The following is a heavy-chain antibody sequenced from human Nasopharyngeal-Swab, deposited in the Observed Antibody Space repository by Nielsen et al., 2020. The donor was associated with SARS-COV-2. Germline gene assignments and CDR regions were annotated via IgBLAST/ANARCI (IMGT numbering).Heavy chain of an antibody. CDR2: ISGSGGST. CDR3: AKMARFSSGSDWFDP. J-gene: IGHJ5*02. V-gene: IGHV3-23*01. CDR1: GFTFTSYA. D-gene: IGHD6-19*01. Sequence: GGPLRLSCAASGFTFTSYAMSWVRQAPGKGLEWVSAISGSGGSTYYADSVKGRFTISRDNSKNTLYLQMNSLRAEDTAVYYCAKMARFSSGSDWFDPWGQGTLVTVSS.